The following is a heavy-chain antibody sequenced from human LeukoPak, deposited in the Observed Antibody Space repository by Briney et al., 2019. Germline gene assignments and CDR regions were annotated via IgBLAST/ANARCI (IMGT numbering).Heavy chain of an antibody. Sequence: ASVKVSCKASGYTFTSYGISWVRQAPGQGLEWMGWISAYNGNTNYAQKLQGRVTMTTDTSTTTAYMEPRSLRSDDTAVYYCARGRGDYPSFWYFDLWGRGTLVTVSS. D-gene: IGHD4-11*01. V-gene: IGHV1-18*01. CDR2: ISAYNGNT. J-gene: IGHJ2*01. CDR1: GYTFTSYG. CDR3: ARGRGDYPSFWYFDL.